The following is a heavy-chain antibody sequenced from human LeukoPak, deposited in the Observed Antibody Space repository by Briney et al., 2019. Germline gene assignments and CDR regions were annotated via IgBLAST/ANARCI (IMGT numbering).Heavy chain of an antibody. Sequence: GSLRLSCAASGFTFSRNWMHWVRQPPGKGLVWVSGINSDEMSTSYADSVKGRFTISRDNAKNSLYLQMNSLRAEDTAVYYCARGPTGNGYYYYYYMDVWGKGTTVTVSS. CDR1: GFTFSRNW. J-gene: IGHJ6*03. CDR2: INSDEMST. D-gene: IGHD3-9*01. V-gene: IGHV3-74*01. CDR3: ARGPTGNGYYYYYYMDV.